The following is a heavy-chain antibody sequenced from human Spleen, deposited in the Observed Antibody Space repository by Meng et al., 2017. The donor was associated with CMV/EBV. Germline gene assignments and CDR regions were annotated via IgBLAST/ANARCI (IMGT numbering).Heavy chain of an antibody. CDR1: GGSISSYY. D-gene: IGHD6-13*01. J-gene: IGHJ4*02. CDR2: IYYSGST. CDR3: ARGSPWGYSSSWYFDF. V-gene: IGHV4-59*12. Sequence: GSLRLSCTVSGGSISSYYWSWIRQPPGKGLEWIGSIYYSGSTYYNPSLKSRVTISVDTSKNQFSLKLSSVTAADTAVYFCARGSPWGYSSSWYFDFWGQGTLVTVSS.